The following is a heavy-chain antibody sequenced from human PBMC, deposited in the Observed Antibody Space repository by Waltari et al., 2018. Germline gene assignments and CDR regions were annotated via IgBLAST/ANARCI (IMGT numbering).Heavy chain of an antibody. Sequence: QVQLQESGPGLVKPSETLSLTCAVSGYSISSGYYWGWIRQPPGKGLEWIGSIYHSGSTYYNPSLKSRVTISVDTSKNQFSLKLSSVTAADTAVYYCARAGYGSGSYYNNGHFDYWGQGTLVTVSS. CDR2: IYHSGST. CDR1: GYSISSGYY. V-gene: IGHV4-38-2*01. CDR3: ARAGYGSGSYYNNGHFDY. D-gene: IGHD3-10*01. J-gene: IGHJ4*02.